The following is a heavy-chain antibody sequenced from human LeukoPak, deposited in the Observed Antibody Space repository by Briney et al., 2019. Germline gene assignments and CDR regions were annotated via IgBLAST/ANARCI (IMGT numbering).Heavy chain of an antibody. V-gene: IGHV4-4*07. CDR1: GGSISSYY. Sequence: NPSETLSLTCTVSGGSISSYYWSWIRQPAGKGLEWIGRIYTSGSTNYNPSLKSRVTMSVDTSKNQFSLKLSSVTAADTAVYYCARATVTTRRYYYGMDVWGQGTTVTVSS. CDR2: IYTSGST. CDR3: ARATVTTRRYYYGMDV. J-gene: IGHJ6*02. D-gene: IGHD4-17*01.